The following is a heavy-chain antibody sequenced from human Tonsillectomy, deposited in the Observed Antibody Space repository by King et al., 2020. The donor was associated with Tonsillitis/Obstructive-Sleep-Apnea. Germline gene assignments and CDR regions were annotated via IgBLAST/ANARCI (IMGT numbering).Heavy chain of an antibody. V-gene: IGHV5-51*01. J-gene: IGHJ2*01. CDR3: ARHASGSYYLPLDL. D-gene: IGHD3-10*01. CDR2: IYPGDSDT. Sequence: VQLVESGAEVKKPGESLKISCKGSGYRFTSYWIGWVRQMPGKGLEWMGIIYPGDSDTRYSPSFQGHVTISADKSINTAFLQWSSLKASDTAIYYCARHASGSYYLPLDLWGRGTLSLSPQ. CDR1: GYRFTSYW.